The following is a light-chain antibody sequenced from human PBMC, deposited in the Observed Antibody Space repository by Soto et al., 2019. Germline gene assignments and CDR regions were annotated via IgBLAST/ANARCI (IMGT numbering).Light chain of an antibody. CDR2: KAS. V-gene: IGKV1-5*03. CDR3: QQYNNWPIT. Sequence: DIQMAQSPSTLSASMGDRVTITCRASQSISSYLTWYQQKPGKAPKPLIYKASSLESGVPSRFSGSGSGTEFTLTISSLQPDDFAVYYCQQYNNWPITLGQGTRLEIK. J-gene: IGKJ5*01. CDR1: QSISSY.